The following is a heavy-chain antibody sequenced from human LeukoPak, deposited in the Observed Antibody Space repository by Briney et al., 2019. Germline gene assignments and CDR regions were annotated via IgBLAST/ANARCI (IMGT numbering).Heavy chain of an antibody. D-gene: IGHD5-18*01. CDR1: GFTSSSYS. CDR2: ISSSSSSYI. CDR3: ARDWGTAMGSNWFDP. V-gene: IGHV3-21*01. J-gene: IGHJ5*02. Sequence: GGSLRLSCAASGFTSSSYSMNWVRQAPGKGLEWVSSISSSSSSYIYYADSVKGRFTISRDNAKNSLYLQMNSLRAEDTAVYYCARDWGTAMGSNWFDPWGQGTLVTVSS.